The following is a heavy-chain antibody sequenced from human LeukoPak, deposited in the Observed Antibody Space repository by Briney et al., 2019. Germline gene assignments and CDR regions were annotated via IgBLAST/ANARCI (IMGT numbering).Heavy chain of an antibody. D-gene: IGHD3-22*01. V-gene: IGHV3-53*01. CDR2: IYNDGST. CDR1: GFTVSSNY. Sequence: GGSLRLSYAASGFTVSSNYMSWVRQAPGKGLEWVSVIYNDGSTYYADSVKGRFTISRDNSKNTLYLQMNSLRAEDTAVYYCARMPYYYDSSGLFDPWGQGTLVTVSS. CDR3: ARMPYYYDSSGLFDP. J-gene: IGHJ5*02.